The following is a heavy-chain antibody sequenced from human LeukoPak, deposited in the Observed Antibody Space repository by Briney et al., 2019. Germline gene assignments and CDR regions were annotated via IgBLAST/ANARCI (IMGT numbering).Heavy chain of an antibody. CDR3: ARGADYYDSSGYYYDY. J-gene: IGHJ4*02. V-gene: IGHV3-11*01. Sequence: SGGSLSLSCAASGFTFSDYYMSWIRQAPGKGLEWVSYISSSGSTIYYADSVKGRFTISRDNAKNSLYLQMNSLRAEDTAVYYCARGADYYDSSGYYYDYWGQGTLVTVSS. CDR1: GFTFSDYY. CDR2: ISSSGSTI. D-gene: IGHD3-22*01.